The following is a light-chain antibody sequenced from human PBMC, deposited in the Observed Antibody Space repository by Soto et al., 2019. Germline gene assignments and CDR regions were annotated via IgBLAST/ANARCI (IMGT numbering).Light chain of an antibody. Sequence: DIQMTQSPSTLSASVGDRVTITCRASQSISSWLAWYQQKPGKAPKLLIYKASSLESGVPSRFSGSGSGTKFTLTISSLQPDDFATYYCQQFNSALGITFGQGTRLEIK. CDR2: KAS. V-gene: IGKV1-5*03. CDR3: QQFNSALGIT. CDR1: QSISSW. J-gene: IGKJ5*01.